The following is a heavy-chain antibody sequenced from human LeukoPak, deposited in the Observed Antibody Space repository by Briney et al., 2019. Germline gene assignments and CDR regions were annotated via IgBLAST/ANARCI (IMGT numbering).Heavy chain of an antibody. J-gene: IGHJ4*02. D-gene: IGHD1-26*01. CDR3: AKDPGSGVGATTPGTGY. V-gene: IGHV3-23*01. Sequence: GGSLRLSCAASGFTFSSYAMSWVRQAPGKGLEWASAISGGGGSTYYADSVKGRFTISRDNSKNTLYLQMNSLRAEDTAVYYCAKDPGSGVGATTPGTGYWGQGTLVTVSS. CDR1: GFTFSSYA. CDR2: ISGGGGST.